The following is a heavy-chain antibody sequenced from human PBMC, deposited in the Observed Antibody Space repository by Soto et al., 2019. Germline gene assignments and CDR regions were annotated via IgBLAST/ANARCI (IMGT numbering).Heavy chain of an antibody. CDR3: ATGRIVVVGSRAYYGMDV. V-gene: IGHV1-69*19. CDR2: IIPVFGIV. Sequence: QLQLAQSGADVKKAGSSVKVSCKASGGTLSNSAFSWVRQAPGQGLEWMGGIIPVFGIVNYAQKFQHRVTITADESTSTAYMELRSLRSEDTAVYFCATGRIVVVGSRAYYGMDVWGQGTTVTV. D-gene: IGHD3-22*01. J-gene: IGHJ6*02. CDR1: GGTLSNSA.